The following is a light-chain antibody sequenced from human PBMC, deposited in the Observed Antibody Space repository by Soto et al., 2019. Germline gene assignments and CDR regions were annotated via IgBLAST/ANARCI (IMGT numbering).Light chain of an antibody. J-gene: IGKJ2*01. CDR2: AAT. CDR3: QQSFGIPKT. Sequence: DIQMTQSPSSLSASVGDRVTITCRASQTVTYYVNWYQQKPGGVPKLLIYAATSLQGGVPSRCSGSGSGTDFTLTISSLQLDDVATYSCQQSFGIPKTLGQRSK. V-gene: IGKV1-39*01. CDR1: QTVTYY.